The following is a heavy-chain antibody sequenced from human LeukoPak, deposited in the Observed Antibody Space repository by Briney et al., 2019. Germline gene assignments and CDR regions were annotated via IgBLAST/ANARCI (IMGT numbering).Heavy chain of an antibody. V-gene: IGHV4-4*09. CDR2: IYTSGGT. D-gene: IGHD3-16*01. Sequence: SETLSLTCTVSGVSISSDYWAWIRQPPGKGLEWIGYIYTSGGTNYNPSLKTRVTISADTSYNQFSLKLSSVNATDTAVYYCARQRDLVRRGGEFDFWGQGALVTVSS. J-gene: IGHJ4*02. CDR1: GVSISSDY. CDR3: ARQRDLVRRGGEFDF.